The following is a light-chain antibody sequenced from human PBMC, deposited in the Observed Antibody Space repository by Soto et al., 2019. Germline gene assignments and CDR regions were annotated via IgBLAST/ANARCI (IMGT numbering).Light chain of an antibody. CDR3: QQYYSLPYT. Sequence: DIVMTQSPDSLAVSLGERATINCKSSQSVLYSSNNKIYLAWYQQKPGQPPKLLIYWASTRESGVPDRFSGSGSGTDFTLTISSLQAEDVAVYYCQQYYSLPYTFDQGTKLEIK. CDR2: WAS. V-gene: IGKV4-1*01. J-gene: IGKJ2*01. CDR1: QSVLYSSNNKIY.